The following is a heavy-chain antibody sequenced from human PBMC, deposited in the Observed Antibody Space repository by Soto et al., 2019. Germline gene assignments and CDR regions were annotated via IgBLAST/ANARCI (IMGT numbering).Heavy chain of an antibody. Sequence: EVQVSESGGGLVQPGGSLRLSCVASGFTFSTYPMTWVRQVPGKGLEWVSGICGSGGTVYYAYSGMGGFTFSRDNSRNMLYLQMDSLRAEDTAVYYCAKVPLPPGWYFDYWGKGTLVTVSS. J-gene: IGHJ4*02. V-gene: IGHV3-23*01. CDR1: GFTFSTYP. CDR2: ICGSGGTV. D-gene: IGHD1-20*01. CDR3: AKVPLPPGWYFDY.